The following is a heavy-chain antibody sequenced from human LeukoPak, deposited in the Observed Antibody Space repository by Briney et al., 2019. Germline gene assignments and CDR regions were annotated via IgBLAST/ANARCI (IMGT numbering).Heavy chain of an antibody. V-gene: IGHV4-59*08. Sequence: SETLSLTCTVSGGSISSYYWSWIRQPPGKGLEWIGYIYYSGSTNYNPSFKSRVTMSVDPSKNQFSLKLTSVTVADTATYYCVRQGTNSGYYLLDYWGQGHLVIVSS. CDR1: GGSISSYY. D-gene: IGHD3-22*01. CDR3: VRQGTNSGYYLLDY. CDR2: IYYSGST. J-gene: IGHJ4*02.